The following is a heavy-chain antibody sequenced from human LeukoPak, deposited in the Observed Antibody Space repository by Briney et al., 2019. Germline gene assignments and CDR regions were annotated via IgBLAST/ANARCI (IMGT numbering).Heavy chain of an antibody. D-gene: IGHD6-25*01. CDR2: IGTSSTTI. Sequence: QTGGSLRLSCAASGFTFSSYTMNWVRQPPGKGLEWVSNIGTSSTTIYYADSVKGRFTISRGNAKNSLYLQMNSLRADDTAVYYCARFAAGGSYYYYMDVWGKGTTVTVSS. CDR1: GFTFSSYT. V-gene: IGHV3-48*01. J-gene: IGHJ6*03. CDR3: ARFAAGGSYYYYMDV.